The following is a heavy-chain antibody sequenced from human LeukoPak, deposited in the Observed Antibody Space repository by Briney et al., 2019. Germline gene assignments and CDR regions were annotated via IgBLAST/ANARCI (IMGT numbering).Heavy chain of an antibody. V-gene: IGHV4-59*08. D-gene: IGHD3-10*01. CDR1: GGSISSYY. J-gene: IGHJ6*02. CDR3: ASAPTIRGVIPYYGMDV. Sequence: SETLSLTCTVSGGSISSYYWSWIRQPPGKGLEWIGYIYYSGSTNYNPSLKSRVTISVDTSKNQFSLKLSSVTAADTAVYYCASAPTIRGVIPYYGMDVWGQGTTVTVSS. CDR2: IYYSGST.